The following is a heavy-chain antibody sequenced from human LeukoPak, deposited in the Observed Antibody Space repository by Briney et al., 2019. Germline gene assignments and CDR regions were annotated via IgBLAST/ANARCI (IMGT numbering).Heavy chain of an antibody. V-gene: IGHV1-18*01. J-gene: IGHJ4*02. CDR1: GYTFTSYG. D-gene: IGHD3-9*01. Sequence: ASVKVSCKASGYTFTSYGISWVRQAPGQGLEWMGWISAYNGNTNYAQKLQGRVTMTTDTSTSTAYMELRSLRSDDTAVYYCARDLDDILTGYIDYWGQGTLVTVSS. CDR3: ARDLDDILTGYIDY. CDR2: ISAYNGNT.